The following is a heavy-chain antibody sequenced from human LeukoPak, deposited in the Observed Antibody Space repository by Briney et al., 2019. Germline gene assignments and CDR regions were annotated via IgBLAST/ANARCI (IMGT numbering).Heavy chain of an antibody. J-gene: IGHJ4*02. V-gene: IGHV3-53*01. CDR3: ARDLYYGSGSCDY. Sequence: GGSLRLSCAASGFTVSSNYMSWVRQAPGKGLEWVSVIYSGGSTYYEDSVKGRFTISRDNSKNTLYLQMNSLRAEDTAVYYCARDLYYGSGSCDYWGQGTLVTVSS. D-gene: IGHD3-10*01. CDR1: GFTVSSNY. CDR2: IYSGGST.